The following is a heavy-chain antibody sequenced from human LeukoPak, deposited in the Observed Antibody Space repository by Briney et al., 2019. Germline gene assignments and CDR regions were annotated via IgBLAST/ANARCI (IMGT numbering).Heavy chain of an antibody. CDR3: ARRDSSGWYFFDY. J-gene: IGHJ4*02. CDR2: IYYSGST. V-gene: IGHV4-61*01. Sequence: SETLSLTCTVSGGSISSSSYYWSWIRQPPGKGLEWIGYIYYSGSTNYNPSLKSRVTISVDTSKNQFSLKLSSVTAADTAVYYCARRDSSGWYFFDYWGQGTLVTVSS. CDR1: GGSISSSSYY. D-gene: IGHD6-19*01.